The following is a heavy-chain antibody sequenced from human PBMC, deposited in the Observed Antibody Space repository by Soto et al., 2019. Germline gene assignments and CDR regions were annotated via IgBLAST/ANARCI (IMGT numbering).Heavy chain of an antibody. CDR2: ISAYNGNT. CDR1: GYTFTSYG. Sequence: GASVKVSCKDSGYTFTSYGISWVRQAPGQGLEWMGWISAYNGNTNYAQKLQGRVTMTTDTSTSTAYMELRSLRSDDTAVYYCARDFSVVAARGNNWFDPWGQGTLVTVSS. D-gene: IGHD2-15*01. CDR3: ARDFSVVAARGNNWFDP. J-gene: IGHJ5*02. V-gene: IGHV1-18*01.